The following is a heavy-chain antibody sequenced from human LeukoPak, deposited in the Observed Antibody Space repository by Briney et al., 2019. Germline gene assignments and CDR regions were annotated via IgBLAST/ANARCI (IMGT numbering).Heavy chain of an antibody. V-gene: IGHV3-23*01. CDR2: ISGSGGST. Sequence: PGGSLRLSCAASGFTFSSYAMSWVRQAPGKGLEWVSAISGSGGSTYYADSVKGRFTISRDNSKNTLYLQMNSLRAEDTAVYYCAKDISSSWGPKYFQHWGQGTLVTVSS. CDR3: AKDISSSWGPKYFQH. D-gene: IGHD6-13*01. CDR1: GFTFSSYA. J-gene: IGHJ1*01.